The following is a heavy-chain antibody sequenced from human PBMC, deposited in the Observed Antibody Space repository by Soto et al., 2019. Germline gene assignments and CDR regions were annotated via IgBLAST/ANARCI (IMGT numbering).Heavy chain of an antibody. Sequence: GGSLRPSCPAAGFVFSDYVIDWVRQAPDRGLDWVAGIWYHGSDIFYTDSVKGRFTISRDNSKNMLYLQMNSLRAEDTAVYYCARDQGGQSGNFIFDNWGQGTLVTVSS. J-gene: IGHJ4*02. V-gene: IGHV3-33*01. D-gene: IGHD1-26*01. CDR2: IWYHGSDI. CDR3: ARDQGGQSGNFIFDN. CDR1: GFVFSDYV.